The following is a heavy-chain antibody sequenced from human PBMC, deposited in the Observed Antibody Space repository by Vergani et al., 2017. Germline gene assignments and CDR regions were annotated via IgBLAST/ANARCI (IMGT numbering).Heavy chain of an antibody. Sequence: VQLVESGGGLVQPGGSLRLSCAASGFTVSSNYMSWVRQAPGKGLEWVAFIRYDGTKRFYGDSVKGRFTISRDNSQTTVFLQMNSLRADDSAVYYCTKAGQYDSDNFHDSWGQGALVTVAS. CDR2: IRYDGTKR. CDR3: TKAGQYDSDNFHDS. D-gene: IGHD3-22*01. CDR1: GFTVSSNY. J-gene: IGHJ1*01. V-gene: IGHV3-30*02.